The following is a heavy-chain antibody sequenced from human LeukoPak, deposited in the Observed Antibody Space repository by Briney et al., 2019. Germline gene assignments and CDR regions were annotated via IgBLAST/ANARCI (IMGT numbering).Heavy chain of an antibody. CDR2: ITGSRGPT. D-gene: IGHD3-10*02. J-gene: IGHJ6*04. Sequence: QPGGSLRLSCAASGFTFSSYAMSWVRQAPGKGLEWVSAITGSRGPTYYADSVKGRFTISRDNAKNSLYLQMNSLRAEDTAVYYCAELGITMIGGVWGKGTTVTISS. CDR1: GFTFSSYA. CDR3: AELGITMIGGV. V-gene: IGHV3-23*01.